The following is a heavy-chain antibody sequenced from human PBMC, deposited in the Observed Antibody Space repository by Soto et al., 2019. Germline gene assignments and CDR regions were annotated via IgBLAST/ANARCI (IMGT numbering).Heavy chain of an antibody. D-gene: IGHD6-19*01. Sequence: GGSLRLSCAASGFTFSKYAMHWVRQAPGKGLKWVAVIFHDGSNTYYADSVKGRFTVSRDNSRNTLYLQMNSLRAEDTAVYYCAMLAVAGNIPAPFIDYWGQGTLVTVSS. V-gene: IGHV3-33*01. CDR2: IFHDGSNT. CDR1: GFTFSKYA. CDR3: AMLAVAGNIPAPFIDY. J-gene: IGHJ4*02.